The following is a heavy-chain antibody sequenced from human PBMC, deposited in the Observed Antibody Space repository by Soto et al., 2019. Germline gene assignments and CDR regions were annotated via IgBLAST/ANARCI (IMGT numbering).Heavy chain of an antibody. J-gene: IGHJ4*02. CDR1: GASISSYY. CDR2: IYYSGST. V-gene: IGHV4-59*01. CDR3: ATSLSLSYYFAY. Sequence: ETLSLTCTVSGASISSYYWSWIRQPPGKGLEWIGYIYYSGSTNYNPSLKSRVTISEDTSKSQVSLKLSSVTAADTAVYYCATSLSLSYYFAYWGQGTLVTVSS.